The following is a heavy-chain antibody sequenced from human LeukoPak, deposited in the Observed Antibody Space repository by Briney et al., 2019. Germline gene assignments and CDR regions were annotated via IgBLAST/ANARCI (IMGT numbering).Heavy chain of an antibody. CDR2: FDPEDGET. J-gene: IGHJ1*01. CDR3: ATDLGDSPFQH. Sequence: ASVQVSCKVSGYTLTELSMHWVRQAPGKGLEWMGGFDPEDGETIYAQKFQGRVTMTEDTSTDTANMELSSLRSEDTAVYYCATDLGDSPFQHWGQGTLVNVSS. D-gene: IGHD2-21*02. V-gene: IGHV1-24*01. CDR1: GYTLTELS.